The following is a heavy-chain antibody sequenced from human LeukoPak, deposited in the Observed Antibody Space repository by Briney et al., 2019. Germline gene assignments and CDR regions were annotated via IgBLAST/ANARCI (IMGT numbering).Heavy chain of an antibody. CDR1: GGTFSSYA. Sequence: GASVKVSCKASGGTFSSYAISWVRQAPGQGLEWMGGIIPIFGTANYAQKFQGRVTITADESTSTAYMELSRLRSDDTAVYYCARAPDSSGWYEYFDYWGQGTLVTVSS. CDR2: IIPIFGTA. D-gene: IGHD6-19*01. CDR3: ARAPDSSGWYEYFDY. V-gene: IGHV1-69*13. J-gene: IGHJ4*02.